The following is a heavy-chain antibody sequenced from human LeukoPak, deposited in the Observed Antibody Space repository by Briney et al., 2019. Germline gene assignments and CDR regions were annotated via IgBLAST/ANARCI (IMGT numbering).Heavy chain of an antibody. D-gene: IGHD4-17*01. Sequence: ASVKVSCKASGYTFTSYDINWVRQATGQGLEWMGWMNPNSGNTGYAQKFQGRVTMTTDTSASTAYMELSSLRSEDTAVYYCARLSSHYGDYKVDPWGQGTLVTVSS. CDR1: GYTFTSYD. CDR2: MNPNSGNT. V-gene: IGHV1-8*02. CDR3: ARLSSHYGDYKVDP. J-gene: IGHJ5*02.